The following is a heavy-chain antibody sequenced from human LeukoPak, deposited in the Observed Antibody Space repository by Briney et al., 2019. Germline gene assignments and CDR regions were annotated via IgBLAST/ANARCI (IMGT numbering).Heavy chain of an antibody. CDR1: GFTFSGST. CDR3: SRHTERGGD. CDR2: IRTKPNTYAT. D-gene: IGHD2-21*01. Sequence: PGGSLRLSCAASGFTFSGSTIPWVRQASGKGLEWVGRIRTKPNTYATAYVASVKGRFTISRDDSKNTAYLQMNSLKIDDTAVYYCSRHTERGGDWGQGTLVTVSS. J-gene: IGHJ4*02. V-gene: IGHV3-73*01.